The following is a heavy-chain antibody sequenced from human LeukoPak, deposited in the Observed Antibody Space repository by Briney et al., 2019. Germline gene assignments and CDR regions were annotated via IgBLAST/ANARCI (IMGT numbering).Heavy chain of an antibody. CDR3: ARLSTVTTSFDY. V-gene: IGHV4-39*07. Sequence: SETLSLTCTVSGGSISSSSYYWGWIRQPPGKGLEWIGSIYYSGSTYYNPSLKSRVTMSVDTSKNQFSLKLSSVTAPDTAVYYCARLSTVTTSFDYWGQGTLVTVSS. J-gene: IGHJ4*02. CDR1: GGSISSSSYY. D-gene: IGHD4-17*01. CDR2: IYYSGST.